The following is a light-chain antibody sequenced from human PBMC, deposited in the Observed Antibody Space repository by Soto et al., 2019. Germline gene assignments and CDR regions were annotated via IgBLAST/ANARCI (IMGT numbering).Light chain of an antibody. V-gene: IGLV3-25*03. Sequence: SYELTQPPSVSVSPGQTARITCSGDALPKHFAYWYQQKPGQAPVLVIYKDTERPSGIPERFSGSSSTTTVTLTISGVQAEDEADYFCQSADSSGTLVVFGGGTKLTVL. CDR2: KDT. CDR3: QSADSSGTLVV. CDR1: ALPKHF. J-gene: IGLJ2*01.